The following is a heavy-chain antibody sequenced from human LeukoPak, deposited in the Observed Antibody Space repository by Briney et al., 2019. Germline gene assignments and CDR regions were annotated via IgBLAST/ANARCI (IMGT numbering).Heavy chain of an antibody. D-gene: IGHD1-26*01. Sequence: SETLSLTCTVSGGSISSYYWSWVRQPPGKGLEWIGYVHYSGSTKYNPSLKSRVTISVDTSKNQPSLKLSSVTAADTAVYYCARGRTGSYFAADYWGQGTLVTVSS. V-gene: IGHV4-59*01. CDR1: GGSISSYY. J-gene: IGHJ4*02. CDR2: VHYSGST. CDR3: ARGRTGSYFAADY.